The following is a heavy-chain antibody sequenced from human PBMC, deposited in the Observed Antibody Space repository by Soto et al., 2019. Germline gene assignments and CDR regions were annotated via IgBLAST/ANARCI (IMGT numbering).Heavy chain of an antibody. J-gene: IGHJ6*03. CDR1: GFTFSTYA. CDR2: ITTSGGNT. CDR3: AGRYCTSGVCYTNYYYYIDV. V-gene: IGHV3-23*01. D-gene: IGHD2-8*01. Sequence: EVQLLESGGGLVQPGGSLRLSCAASGFTFSTYAMSWVRQAPGKGLEWVSTITTSGGNTYYADSVQGRFTISRDNSKNMLYLQMNSLRAEDTAVYYCAGRYCTSGVCYTNYYYYIDVWGKGTTVTVSS.